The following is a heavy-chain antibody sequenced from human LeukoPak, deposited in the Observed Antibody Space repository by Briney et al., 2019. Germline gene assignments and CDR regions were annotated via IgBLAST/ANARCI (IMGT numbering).Heavy chain of an antibody. V-gene: IGHV1-69*13. CDR2: IIPIFGTA. Sequence: SVKVSCKASGDTFSSYAISWVRQAPGQGLEWMGGIIPIFGTANYAQKFQGRVTITADESTSTAYMELSSLRSEDTAVYYCARGDNNWNYVMYFDYWGQGTLVTVSS. CDR1: GDTFSSYA. J-gene: IGHJ4*02. CDR3: ARGDNNWNYVMYFDY. D-gene: IGHD1-7*01.